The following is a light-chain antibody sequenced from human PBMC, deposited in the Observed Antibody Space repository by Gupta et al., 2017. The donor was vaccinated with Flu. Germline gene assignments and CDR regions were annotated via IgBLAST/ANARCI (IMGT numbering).Light chain of an antibody. Sequence: GTLCLCEGERATHSCGARQTVRDEQLAWYQQRPGQAPRLLIYGASNRANGIPDRFSGSGSGTEFTLTISRREPDDFAVYYCHQDGYSPRTFGQGTKVEI. J-gene: IGKJ1*01. V-gene: IGKV3-20*01. CDR2: GAS. CDR1: QTVRDEQ. CDR3: HQDGYSPRT.